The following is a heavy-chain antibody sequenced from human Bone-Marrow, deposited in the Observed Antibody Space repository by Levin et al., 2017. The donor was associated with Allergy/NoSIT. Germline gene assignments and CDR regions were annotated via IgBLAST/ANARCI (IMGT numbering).Heavy chain of an antibody. V-gene: IGHV3-23*01. CDR1: GFIFSSYD. D-gene: IGHD3-3*01. CDR3: AKDFYV. Sequence: GESLKISCAASGFIFSSYDMTWVRQAPGKGLEWVSAIRTSGISTFYADSVKGRFTISRNNSKNTLYLQMNSLRAEDTAIYYCAKDFYVWGQGTTVTVSS. CDR2: IRTSGIST. J-gene: IGHJ6*02.